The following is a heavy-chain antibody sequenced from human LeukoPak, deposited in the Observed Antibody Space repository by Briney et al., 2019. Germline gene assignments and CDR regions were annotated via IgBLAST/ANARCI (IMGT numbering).Heavy chain of an antibody. J-gene: IGHJ4*02. D-gene: IGHD5-18*01. Sequence: SETLSLTCAVSGGSISSSNWWSWVRQPPGKGLEWIGEIYHSGSTNYNPSLKSRVTISVDKSKNQFSLKLSSVTAADTAVYYCARDPSKGYSYGYFDYWGQGTLVTVSS. V-gene: IGHV4-4*02. CDR3: ARDPSKGYSYGYFDY. CDR1: GGSISSSNW. CDR2: IYHSGST.